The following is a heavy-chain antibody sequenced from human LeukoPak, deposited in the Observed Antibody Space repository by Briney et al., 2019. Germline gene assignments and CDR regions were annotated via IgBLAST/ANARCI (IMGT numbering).Heavy chain of an antibody. V-gene: IGHV1-69*13. CDR2: ITPIFGTA. J-gene: IGHJ4*02. D-gene: IGHD3-22*01. CDR3: ARDAAIYDSGAYYYLW. Sequence: SVKVSCKASGGTFSRYAISWVRQAPGQGLELMGGITPIFGTANYAQKFQGRVTITADESTRTAYMELRSLKSEDTAVYYCARDAAIYDSGAYYYLWWGQGTLVTVSS. CDR1: GGTFSRYA.